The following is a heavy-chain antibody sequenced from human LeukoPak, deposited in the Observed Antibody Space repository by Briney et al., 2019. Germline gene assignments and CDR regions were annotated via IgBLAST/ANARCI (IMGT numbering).Heavy chain of an antibody. J-gene: IGHJ6*03. V-gene: IGHV4-4*09. CDR3: ARIGFCSGGSCPYYLYYMYV. D-gene: IGHD2-15*01. CDR2: ICDSGST. CDR1: GCSISSYY. Sequence: SESLSLTCTASGCSISSYYWNWIRQPPGKGLEWIAYICDSGSTNSNPSLKSRVTISAETSKNEFPLKLSYVTAADTAVYYCARIGFCSGGSCPYYLYYMYVWGKGTTVTASS.